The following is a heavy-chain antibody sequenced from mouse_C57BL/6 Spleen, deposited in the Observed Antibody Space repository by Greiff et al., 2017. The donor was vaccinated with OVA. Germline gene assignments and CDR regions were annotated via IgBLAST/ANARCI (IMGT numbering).Heavy chain of an antibody. D-gene: IGHD1-1*01. CDR2: IDPETGGT. V-gene: IGHV1-15*01. CDR1: GYTFTDYE. J-gene: IGHJ3*01. Sequence: VLLVESGAELVRPGASVTLSCKASGYTFTDYEMHWVKQTPVHGLEWIGAIDPETGGTAYNQKFKGKAILTAAQSSSTAYMELRILTSEDSAVYYCTRHTTVVRSPFAYWGQGTLVTVSA. CDR3: TRHTTVVRSPFAY.